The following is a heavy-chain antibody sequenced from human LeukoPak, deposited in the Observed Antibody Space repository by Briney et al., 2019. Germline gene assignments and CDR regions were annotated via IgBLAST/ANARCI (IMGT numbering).Heavy chain of an antibody. D-gene: IGHD3-9*01. Sequence: PSETLSLTCTVSGGSISSYYWSWIRQPPGKGLEWIGYIYYSGSTNYNPSLKSRVTISVDTSKNQFSLKLSSVTAADTAVYYCASEGSSYDILTGQFDYWGQGTLVTVSS. V-gene: IGHV4-59*01. J-gene: IGHJ4*02. CDR1: GGSISSYY. CDR2: IYYSGST. CDR3: ASEGSSYDILTGQFDY.